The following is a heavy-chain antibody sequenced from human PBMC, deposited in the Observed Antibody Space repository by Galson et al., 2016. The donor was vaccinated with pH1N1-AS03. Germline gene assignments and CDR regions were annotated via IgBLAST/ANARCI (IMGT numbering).Heavy chain of an antibody. Sequence: SVKVSCKASGGKFSSYAISWVRQAPGQGLEWMGGITGMFGTTNYAQRFQGRVTITADAITSTAYMDLSSPKSEDTAVYYCARLPGYHPPPPFDPWGQGTLVTVSS. CDR3: ARLPGYHPPPPFDP. CDR2: ITGMFGTT. J-gene: IGHJ5*02. V-gene: IGHV1-69*13. CDR1: GGKFSSYA. D-gene: IGHD2-2*01.